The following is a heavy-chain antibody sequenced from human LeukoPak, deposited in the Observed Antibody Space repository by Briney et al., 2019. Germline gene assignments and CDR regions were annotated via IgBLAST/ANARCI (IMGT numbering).Heavy chain of an antibody. CDR2: IYHSGST. D-gene: IGHD5-18*01. CDR3: AREGEYSYGYYYYYYMDV. CDR1: GYSISSGYY. J-gene: IGHJ6*03. V-gene: IGHV4-38-2*02. Sequence: SQTLSLTCAVSGYSISSGYYWGWIRQPPGKGLEWIGSIYHSGSTHYNPSLKSRVTISVDTSKHQFSLKLSSVTAADTAVYYCAREGEYSYGYYYYYYMDVWGKGTTVTPSS.